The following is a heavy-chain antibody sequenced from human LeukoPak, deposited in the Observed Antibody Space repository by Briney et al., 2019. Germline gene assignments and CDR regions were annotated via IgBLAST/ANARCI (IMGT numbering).Heavy chain of an antibody. J-gene: IGHJ5*02. D-gene: IGHD3-22*01. CDR3: ARADSSGYYYVDNWFDP. Sequence: SETLSLTCTVSGGSISSYYWSWIRQPPGKGLEWIGYIYYSGSTNYNPSLKGRVTISVDTSKNQFSLKLSSVTAADTAVYYCARADSSGYYYVDNWFDPWGQGTLVTVSS. V-gene: IGHV4-59*01. CDR2: IYYSGST. CDR1: GGSISSYY.